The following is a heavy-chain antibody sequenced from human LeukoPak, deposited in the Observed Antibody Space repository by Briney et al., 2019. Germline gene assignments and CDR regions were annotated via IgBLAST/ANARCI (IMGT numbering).Heavy chain of an antibody. V-gene: IGHV4-39*01. CDR1: GGSISTSNYY. CDR2: IYYSGST. J-gene: IGHJ6*02. CDR3: ARHVYSPNYYYYGMDV. D-gene: IGHD5-24*01. Sequence: SETLSLTCTVSGGSISTSNYYWGWIRQPPGKGLEWIGSIYYSGSTYYNPSLKSRVTISVDTSKNQFSLKLSSVTAADTAVYYCARHVYSPNYYYYGMDVWGQGTTVTVSS.